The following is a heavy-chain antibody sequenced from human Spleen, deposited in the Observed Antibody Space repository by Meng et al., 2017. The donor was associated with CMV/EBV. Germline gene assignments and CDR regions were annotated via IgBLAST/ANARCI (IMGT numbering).Heavy chain of an antibody. J-gene: IGHJ4*02. Sequence: SCKASGYTFTSYGSGWVRQDPGQGLEWMGWISAYNGNTNDAQKLQGRVTMTTDTTTSTAYMELRSLRSDDTAVYYCAREGVGATTDYWGQGTLVTVSS. CDR3: AREGVGATTDY. CDR1: GYTFTSYG. CDR2: ISAYNGNT. V-gene: IGHV1-18*01. D-gene: IGHD1-26*01.